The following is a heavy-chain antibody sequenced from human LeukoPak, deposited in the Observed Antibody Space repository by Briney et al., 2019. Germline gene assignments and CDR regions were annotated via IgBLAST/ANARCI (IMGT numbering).Heavy chain of an antibody. V-gene: IGHV1-2*02. D-gene: IGHD5-24*01. CDR1: GYTFTGYY. CDR3: ARGLMADRDGYNNNY. Sequence: ASVKVSCKASGYTFTGYYMHWVRQAPGQGLEWMGWINPDSGGTNYAQKFQGRVTMTRDTSISTAYMELSRLRSDDTAVYYCARGLMADRDGYNNNYWGQGTLVTVSS. J-gene: IGHJ4*02. CDR2: INPDSGGT.